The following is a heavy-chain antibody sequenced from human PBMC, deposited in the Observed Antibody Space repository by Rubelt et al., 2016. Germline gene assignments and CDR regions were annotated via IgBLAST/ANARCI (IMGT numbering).Heavy chain of an antibody. CDR2: IYYMGSH. J-gene: IGHJ4*02. V-gene: IGHV4-59*08. CDR3: ARHPRDGNYYGFLTS. D-gene: IGHD1-26*01. CDR1: GGSISSYY. Sequence: QVQLQESGPGLVKPSETLSLTCTVSGGSISSYYWSWIRQPPGKGPEWIGRIYYMGSHNYTPYRKRRVTIYVETSKTHFSLKLSSVSAACTAVFYCARHPRDGNYYGFLTSWGQGTLVTVAS.